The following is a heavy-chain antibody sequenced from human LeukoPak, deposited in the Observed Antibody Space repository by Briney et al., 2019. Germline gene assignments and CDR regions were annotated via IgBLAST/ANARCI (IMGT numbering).Heavy chain of an antibody. J-gene: IGHJ4*02. CDR1: GFTFSSYG. Sequence: GGSLRLSCAASGFTFSSYGMHWVRQAPGKGLEWVAVISYDGSNKYYADSVKGRFTISRDNSKNTLYLQMNSLRAEDTAVYYCAKGYSSSLDYWGQGTLVTASS. CDR3: AKGYSSSLDY. D-gene: IGHD6-13*01. V-gene: IGHV3-30*18. CDR2: ISYDGSNK.